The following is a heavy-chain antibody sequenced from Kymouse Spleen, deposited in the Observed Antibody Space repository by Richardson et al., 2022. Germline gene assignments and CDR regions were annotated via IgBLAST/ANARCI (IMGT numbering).Heavy chain of an antibody. CDR2: INAGNGNT. J-gene: IGHJ6*02. V-gene: IGHV1-3*01. Sequence: QVQLVQSGAEVKKPGASVKVSCKASGYTFTSYAMHWVRQAPGQRLEWMGWINAGNGNTKYSQKFQGRVTITRDTSASTAYMELSSLRSEDTAVYYCARDGPRITGTLYYYYYYGMDVWGQGTTVTVSS. CDR1: GYTFTSYA. D-gene: IGHD1-7*01. CDR3: ARDGPRITGTLYYYYYYGMDV.